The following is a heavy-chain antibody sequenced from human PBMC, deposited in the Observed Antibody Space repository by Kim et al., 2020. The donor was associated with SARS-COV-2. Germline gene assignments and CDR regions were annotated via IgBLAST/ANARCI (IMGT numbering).Heavy chain of an antibody. CDR1: GGSISSSSYY. J-gene: IGHJ4*02. CDR2: IYYSGST. CDR3: AGSYYYDSSGYSPFDY. Sequence: SETLSLTCTVSGGSISSSSYYWGWIRQPPGKGLEWIGSIYYSGSTYYNPSLKSRVTISVDTSKNQFSLKLSSVTAADTAVYYCAGSYYYDSSGYSPFDYWGQGTLVTVSS. D-gene: IGHD3-22*01. V-gene: IGHV4-39*01.